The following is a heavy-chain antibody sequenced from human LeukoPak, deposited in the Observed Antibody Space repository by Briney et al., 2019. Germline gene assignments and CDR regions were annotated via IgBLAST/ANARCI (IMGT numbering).Heavy chain of an antibody. J-gene: IGHJ6*03. CDR2: ISSSCSYI. CDR3: ARDEGAPYSSGWYNYYYYMDV. Sequence: KPGGSLRLSCAAAGFTFSTYGMNWVRQAPGKGLEWVSSISSSCSYIYYADSVKGRFTISRDNAKISLYLQMNSLRAEDTAVYYCARDEGAPYSSGWYNYYYYMDVWGKGTTVTVSS. CDR1: GFTFSTYG. D-gene: IGHD6-19*01. V-gene: IGHV3-21*01.